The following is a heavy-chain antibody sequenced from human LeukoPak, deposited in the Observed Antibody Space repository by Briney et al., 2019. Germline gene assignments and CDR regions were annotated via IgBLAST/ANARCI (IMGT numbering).Heavy chain of an antibody. CDR1: GGSISSINYY. CDR2: IYYVGTT. V-gene: IGHV4-39*07. Sequence: SETLSLTCTVSGGSISSINYYWGWIRQAPGRGLECIGNIYYVGTTYYNPSLKSRVTISVLTSKNRFSLKLNSVTAADTAVYYCASSGQCTNGLCRDVGYMDVWGKGTTVTVSS. CDR3: ASSGQCTNGLCRDVGYMDV. D-gene: IGHD2-8*01. J-gene: IGHJ6*03.